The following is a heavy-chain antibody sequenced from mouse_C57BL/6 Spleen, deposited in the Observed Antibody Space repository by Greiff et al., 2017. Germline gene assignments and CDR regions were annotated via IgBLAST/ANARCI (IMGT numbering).Heavy chain of an antibody. J-gene: IGHJ3*01. Sequence: VQLQQSGPELVKPGASVKISCKASGYAFSSSWMNWVKQRPGKGLEWIGRIYPGDGDTNYNGKFKGKATLTADKSSSTAYMQLSSLTSEDSAVXFCARIGLEAYWGQGTLVTVSA. V-gene: IGHV1-82*01. CDR2: IYPGDGDT. CDR1: GYAFSSSW. D-gene: IGHD2-13*01. CDR3: ARIGLEAY.